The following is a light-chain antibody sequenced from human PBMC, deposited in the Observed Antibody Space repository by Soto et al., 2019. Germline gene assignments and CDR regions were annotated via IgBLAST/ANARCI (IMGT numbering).Light chain of an antibody. CDR3: QSYDSSLSGSV. CDR1: SSNIGAGYD. V-gene: IGLV1-40*01. Sequence: QSALTQPPSVSGAPGQRVTISCTGSSSNIGAGYDVHWYQQLPGTAPKLLIYGNSNRPSGVPDRFSGSKSGPSASLAITGLQAEDEADYYCQSYDSSLSGSVFGGGTKVTVL. CDR2: GNS. J-gene: IGLJ3*02.